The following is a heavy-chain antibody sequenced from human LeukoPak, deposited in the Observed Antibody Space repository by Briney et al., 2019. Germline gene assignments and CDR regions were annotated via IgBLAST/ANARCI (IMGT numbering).Heavy chain of an antibody. CDR2: IYHSGST. CDR3: ARDGPIGYCSSTSCYGLFDP. CDR1: GYSISRGYY. D-gene: IGHD2-2*01. J-gene: IGHJ5*02. Sequence: SETLSLTCAVSGYSISRGYYWGWIRQPPGKGMEWIGSIYHSGSTYYNPSLKSRVTISVDTSKNQFSLKLSSVTAADTAVYYCARDGPIGYCSSTSCYGLFDPWGQGTLVTVSS. V-gene: IGHV4-38-2*02.